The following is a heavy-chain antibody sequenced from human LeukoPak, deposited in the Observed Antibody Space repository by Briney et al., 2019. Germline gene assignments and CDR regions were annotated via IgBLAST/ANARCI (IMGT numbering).Heavy chain of an antibody. J-gene: IGHJ4*02. D-gene: IGHD2-2*01. CDR3: ARGQGRDIVVVSADRKIFDY. CDR1: GGSFSGYY. Sequence: PSETLSLTCAVYGGSFSGYYWSWIRQPPGKGLEWIGEINHSGSTNYNPSLKSRVTISVDTSKNQFSLKLSSVTAADTAVYYCARGQGRDIVVVSADRKIFDYWGQGTLVTVSS. CDR2: INHSGST. V-gene: IGHV4-34*01.